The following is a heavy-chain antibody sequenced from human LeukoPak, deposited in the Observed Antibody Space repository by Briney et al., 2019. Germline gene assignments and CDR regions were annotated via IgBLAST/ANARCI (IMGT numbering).Heavy chain of an antibody. J-gene: IGHJ6*01. D-gene: IGHD3-10*01. CDR2: IYSGGST. Sequence: PGGSLRLSCAASGFTVSSNYMSWVRQAPGKGLEWVSVIYSGGSTYYADSVKGRFTISRDNSKNTLYLQMNSLRAEDTAVYYCARDRMVRGVIPPYYYYYGMDVWGKGPRSPSPQ. CDR1: GFTVSSNY. CDR3: ARDRMVRGVIPPYYYYYGMDV. V-gene: IGHV3-53*01.